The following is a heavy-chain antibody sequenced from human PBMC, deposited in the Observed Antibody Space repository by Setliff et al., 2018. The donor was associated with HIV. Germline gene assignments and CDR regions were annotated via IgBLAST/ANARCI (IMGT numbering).Heavy chain of an antibody. J-gene: IGHJ4*02. D-gene: IGHD1-26*01. Sequence: PSETLSLTCTVSGGSINTGHYYWSWIRHHPGKGLEWIAYIYYTGNTYFNPSLKSRITISIDTSKNQFSLKMSSVTAADTAVYYCALLYPYSGYLGYWGQGTLVTVSS. CDR2: IYYTGNT. V-gene: IGHV4-31*03. CDR3: ALLYPYSGYLGY. CDR1: GGSINTGHYY.